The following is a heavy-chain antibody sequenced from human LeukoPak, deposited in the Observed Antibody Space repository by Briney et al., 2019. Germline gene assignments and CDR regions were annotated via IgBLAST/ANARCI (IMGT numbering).Heavy chain of an antibody. CDR3: ARTHGRGYSYGRMYYFDY. V-gene: IGHV1-2*02. J-gene: IGHJ4*02. Sequence: ASVKVSCKASGYTFTSYGISWVRQAPGQGLEWMGWINPNSGGTNYAQKFQGRVTMTRDTSISTAYMGLSRLRSDDTAVYYCARTHGRGYSYGRMYYFDYWGQGTLVTVSS. CDR1: GYTFTSYG. CDR2: INPNSGGT. D-gene: IGHD5-18*01.